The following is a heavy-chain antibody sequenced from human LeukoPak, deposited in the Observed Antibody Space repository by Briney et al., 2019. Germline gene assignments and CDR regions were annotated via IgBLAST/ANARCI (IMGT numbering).Heavy chain of an antibody. Sequence: GGSLRLSCAASGFTFSSHGMHWVRQAPGKGLEWVAVMSYDGSKQYYADSVKGRFTISRDNSKDTLYLQMNSLRAEDTAVYYCAREVRPNDYWGQGTLVTVSS. CDR2: MSYDGSKQ. J-gene: IGHJ4*02. CDR3: AREVRPNDY. V-gene: IGHV3-30-3*01. D-gene: IGHD6-25*01. CDR1: GFTFSSHG.